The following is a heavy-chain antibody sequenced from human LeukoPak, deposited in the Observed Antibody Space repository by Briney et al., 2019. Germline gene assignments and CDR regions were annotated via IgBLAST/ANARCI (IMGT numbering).Heavy chain of an antibody. J-gene: IGHJ4*02. D-gene: IGHD6-13*01. Sequence: PGGSLRLSCAASGFTFNSYGIHWVRQAPGKGLEWVAVMSYDGDNKYYADSVKGRFTISRDNSKNTLYLQMNSLRAEDTAVYYCAKGMRSSWYDYFDYWGQGTLVTVSS. CDR2: MSYDGDNK. V-gene: IGHV3-30*18. CDR3: AKGMRSSWYDYFDY. CDR1: GFTFNSYG.